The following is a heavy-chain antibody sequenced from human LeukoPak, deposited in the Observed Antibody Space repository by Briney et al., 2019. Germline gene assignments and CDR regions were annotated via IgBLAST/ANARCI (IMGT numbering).Heavy chain of an antibody. CDR2: IIPIFGTA. V-gene: IGHV1-69*05. J-gene: IGHJ6*03. CDR1: GGTFSSYA. CDR3: ARGNIVVVPAAEWGRYYYMDV. D-gene: IGHD2-2*01. Sequence: GASVKVSCKASGGTFSSYAISWVRQAPGQGLEWMGGIIPIFGTANYAQKFQGRVTITTDESTSTAYMELSSLRSEDTAVYYCARGNIVVVPAAEWGRYYYMDVWGKGTTVTVSS.